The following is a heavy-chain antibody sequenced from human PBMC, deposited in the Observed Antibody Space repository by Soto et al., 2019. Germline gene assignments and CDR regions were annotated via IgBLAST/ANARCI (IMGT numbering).Heavy chain of an antibody. V-gene: IGHV4-34*01. Sequence: SEILSLTCAVYGGSFSGYYWSWIRQPPGKGLEWIGEINHSGSTNYNPSLKSRVTMSVDTSKDQFSLKLSSVTAADTAVYYCARGTDGVAAAGNLFDYWGQGTLVTVSS. CDR1: GGSFSGYY. J-gene: IGHJ4*02. CDR3: ARGTDGVAAAGNLFDY. D-gene: IGHD6-13*01. CDR2: INHSGST.